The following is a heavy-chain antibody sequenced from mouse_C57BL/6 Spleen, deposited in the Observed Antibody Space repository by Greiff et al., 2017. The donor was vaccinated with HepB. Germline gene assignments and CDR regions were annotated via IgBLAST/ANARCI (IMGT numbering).Heavy chain of an antibody. Sequence: VQLQQPGAELVKPGASVKMSCKASGYTFTSYWITWVKQRPGQGLEWIGDIYPGSGSTNYNEKFKSKATLTVDTSSSTAYMQLSSLTSEDSAVYYCARGGIYYDYDGFAYWGQGTLLTVSA. CDR2: IYPGSGST. CDR1: GYTFTSYW. V-gene: IGHV1-55*01. J-gene: IGHJ3*01. D-gene: IGHD2-4*01. CDR3: ARGGIYYDYDGFAY.